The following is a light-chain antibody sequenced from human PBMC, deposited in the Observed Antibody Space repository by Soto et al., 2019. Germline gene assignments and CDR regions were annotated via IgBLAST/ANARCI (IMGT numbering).Light chain of an antibody. V-gene: IGKV3-20*01. Sequence: EIVLTQSPGTLSLSPGERATLSCRASQSVSSSYLAWYQQKPGQAPRLLIYGASSRATDIPDRFSGSGSGTDFNLTISRLEPEDFAVYYCQQYGSQGTFGQGTKVEIK. J-gene: IGKJ1*01. CDR2: GAS. CDR1: QSVSSSY. CDR3: QQYGSQGT.